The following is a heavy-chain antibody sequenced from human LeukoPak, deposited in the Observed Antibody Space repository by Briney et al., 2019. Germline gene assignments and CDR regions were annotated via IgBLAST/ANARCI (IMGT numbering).Heavy chain of an antibody. CDR3: ARLRSGYDLFDY. Sequence: SETLSLTCTVSGGSISSSSYYWGWIRQPPGKGLESIGSIYYSGCTYSTPSIKSRVTISVDTSKNQFSLKLSSVTAADTAVYCARLRSGYDLFDYWGQGTLVTVSS. D-gene: IGHD5-12*01. CDR1: GGSISSSSYY. J-gene: IGHJ4*02. CDR2: IYYSGCT. V-gene: IGHV4-39*01.